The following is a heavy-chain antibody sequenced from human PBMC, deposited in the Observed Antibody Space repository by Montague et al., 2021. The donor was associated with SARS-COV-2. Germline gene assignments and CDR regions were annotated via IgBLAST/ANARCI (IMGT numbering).Heavy chain of an antibody. V-gene: IGHV3-7*01. D-gene: IGHD6-13*01. J-gene: IGHJ4*02. CDR2: IKQDGSEK. Sequence: SRRISCAASGLTFSSYWMSWVRQAPGKGLEWVANIKQDGSEKYYVDSVKGRFTISRDNVKNSLYLQMNSLRAEDTAVYYCARVGSSSWYFDYWGQGTLVTVSS. CDR3: ARVGSSSWYFDY. CDR1: GLTFSSYW.